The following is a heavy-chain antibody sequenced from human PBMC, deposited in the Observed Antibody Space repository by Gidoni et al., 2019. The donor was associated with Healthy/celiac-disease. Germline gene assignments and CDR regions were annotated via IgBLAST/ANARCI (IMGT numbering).Heavy chain of an antibody. J-gene: IGHJ6*02. CDR3: ARDSYYYYGMDV. V-gene: IGHV3-21*01. CDR1: GFTFSSYS. CDR2: ISSSSSYI. Sequence: EVQLVESGGGLVKTGGSLRLSCAASGFTFSSYSMNWVRQAPGKGLEWVSSISSSSSYIYYAYSVKGRFTIARDNAKNSLYLQMNSLRAEDTAVYYCARDSYYYYGMDVWGQGTTVTVSS.